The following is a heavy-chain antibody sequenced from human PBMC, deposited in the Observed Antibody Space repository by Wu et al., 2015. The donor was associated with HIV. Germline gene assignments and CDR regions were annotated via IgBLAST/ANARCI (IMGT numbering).Heavy chain of an antibody. J-gene: IGHJ4*02. CDR1: GGTFSNYA. CDR3: ARVPRSGYDFGLGYYFDY. D-gene: IGHD5-12*01. CDR2: IIPIFGTA. Sequence: QVQLVQSGAEVKKPGSSVKVSCKASGGTFSNYAINWVRQAPGQGLEWMGGIIPIFGTANYAQNFQGQGRLMITSDESASTAYMELSSLRSEDTAVYYCARVPRSGYDFGLGYYFDYWGQGTLVTVSS. V-gene: IGHV1-69*05.